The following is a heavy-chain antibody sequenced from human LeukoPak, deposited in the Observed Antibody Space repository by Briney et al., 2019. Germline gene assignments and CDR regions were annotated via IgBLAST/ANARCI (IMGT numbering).Heavy chain of an antibody. V-gene: IGHV3-33*01. CDR3: ARTPGIAVAGTFDY. D-gene: IGHD6-19*01. J-gene: IGHJ4*02. Sequence: GGSLRLSCAASGFTFSSYGMHWVRQAPGKGLEWVAVIWYDGSKKYHVDSVKGRFTISRDNSKKTLYLDMNSLRTEDTAVYYCARTPGIAVAGTFDYWGQGTLVAASS. CDR2: IWYDGSKK. CDR1: GFTFSSYG.